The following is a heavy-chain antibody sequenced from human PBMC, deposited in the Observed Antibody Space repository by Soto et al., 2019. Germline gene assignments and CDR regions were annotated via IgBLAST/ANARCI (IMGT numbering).Heavy chain of an antibody. CDR3: ASARHIGP. V-gene: IGHV3-7*01. D-gene: IGHD2-21*01. J-gene: IGHJ5*02. CDR1: GFTFSNYW. CDR2: IGQDGSRS. Sequence: LRLSCTASGFTFSNYWMSWVRQAPGKGPEWVANIGQDGSRSNYVDSVKGRFTISRDNAENSLYLQMNSLRAEDTAIYYCASARHIGPWGQGTLVTVSS.